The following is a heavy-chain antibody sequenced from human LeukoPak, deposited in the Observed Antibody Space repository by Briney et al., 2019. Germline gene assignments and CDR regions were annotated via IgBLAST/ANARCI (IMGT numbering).Heavy chain of an antibody. D-gene: IGHD3-10*01. CDR1: GYTLTELS. Sequence: ASVKVSCKVSGYTLTELSMHWVRQAPGKGLEWMGGFDPEDGETIYAQKFQGRVTMTEDTSTDTAYMELSSLRSEDTAVYYCATPTYYGSGSYSTGYYYFDYWGQGTLVTVSS. V-gene: IGHV1-24*01. CDR3: ATPTYYGSGSYSTGYYYFDY. CDR2: FDPEDGET. J-gene: IGHJ4*02.